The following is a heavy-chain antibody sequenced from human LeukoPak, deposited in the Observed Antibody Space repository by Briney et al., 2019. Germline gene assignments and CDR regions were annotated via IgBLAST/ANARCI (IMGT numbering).Heavy chain of an antibody. J-gene: IGHJ4*02. CDR2: INPNSGGT. Sequence: ASLTVSCKASGYTFTGYYIHWVRQTPGQGLERMGWINPNSGGTNYTQMFQGWVTMTRDTSISTAYMELSRLRSDDTAVYYCARAGEASDSSGWYVFDYWGQGTLVTVSS. CDR1: GYTFTGYY. V-gene: IGHV1-2*04. CDR3: ARAGEASDSSGWYVFDY. D-gene: IGHD6-19*01.